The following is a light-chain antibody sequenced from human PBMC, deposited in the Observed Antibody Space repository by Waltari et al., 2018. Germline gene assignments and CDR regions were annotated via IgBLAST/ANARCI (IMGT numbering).Light chain of an antibody. V-gene: IGKV3-11*01. CDR2: DVS. CDR3: QQRDSWPLK. CDR1: QTIGSQ. J-gene: IGKJ1*01. Sequence: EIVLTQSPATLSLSPGERATLSCRASQTIGSQLAWYQQKPGQAPRLLISDVSNRATGIPVRFSGSGSGTDFTLTISSLEPEDFAVYYCQQRDSWPLKFGQGTKVEI.